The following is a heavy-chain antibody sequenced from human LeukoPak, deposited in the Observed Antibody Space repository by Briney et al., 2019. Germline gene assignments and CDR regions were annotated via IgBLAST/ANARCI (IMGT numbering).Heavy chain of an antibody. CDR2: TYYRPKWYN. D-gene: IGHD6-19*01. Sequence: SQTLSLTCAISGDSVSSNSAAWNWIRQSPSRGLEWLGRTYYRPKWYNDYAVSVKSRITINPDTSKNQFSLQLNSVTPEDTAVYYCARDRGIAVVGYWYFDLWGRGTLVTVSS. CDR1: GDSVSSNSAA. J-gene: IGHJ2*01. CDR3: ARDRGIAVVGYWYFDL. V-gene: IGHV6-1*01.